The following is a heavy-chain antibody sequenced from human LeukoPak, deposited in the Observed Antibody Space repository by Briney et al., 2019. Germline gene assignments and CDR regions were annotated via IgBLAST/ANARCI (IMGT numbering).Heavy chain of an antibody. D-gene: IGHD1-14*01. V-gene: IGHV3-21*06. CDR3: ATETNGRHYDY. CDR2: IGPTGFDR. CDR1: GLTFSTSG. J-gene: IGHJ4*02. Sequence: GGSLRLSCTTSGLTFSTSGFNWGRQAPGKGLEWVASIGPTGFDRYHADAIKGRFTISRDNASNFLYLQMDSLRAEDTAVYYCATETNGRHYDYWGQGTLLTVSS.